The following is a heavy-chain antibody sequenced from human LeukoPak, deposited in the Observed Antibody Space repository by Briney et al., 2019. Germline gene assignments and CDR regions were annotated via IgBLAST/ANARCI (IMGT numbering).Heavy chain of an antibody. CDR1: GFTVGSNY. CDR2: IYTSGNT. V-gene: IGHV3-66*03. D-gene: IGHD2-15*01. J-gene: IGHJ4*02. Sequence: GGSLRLSCAASGFTVGSNYMSWVRQAPGKTLEWVSIIYTSGNTYYADSVKGRFAISRDNSKNTLYLQMNSLRAEDTAVYYCARDSRYCSGGSCYMRYWGQGTLVTVSS. CDR3: ARDSRYCSGGSCYMRY.